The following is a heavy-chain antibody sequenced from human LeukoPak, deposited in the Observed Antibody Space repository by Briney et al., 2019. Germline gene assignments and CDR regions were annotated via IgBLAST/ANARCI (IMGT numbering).Heavy chain of an antibody. CDR2: ISVGGDAV. V-gene: IGHV3-23*01. J-gene: IGHJ5*01. D-gene: IGHD2-8*02. Sequence: GGSLRLSCVASRITFSSYAMSWVRQAPGKGLEWISTISVGGDAVYYADSVRGRFSMSRDNSKNTLYLQLRSLRADDSGLYYCAKVLYSTGWSDSWGQGTLVTVSP. CDR1: RITFSSYA. CDR3: AKVLYSTGWSDS.